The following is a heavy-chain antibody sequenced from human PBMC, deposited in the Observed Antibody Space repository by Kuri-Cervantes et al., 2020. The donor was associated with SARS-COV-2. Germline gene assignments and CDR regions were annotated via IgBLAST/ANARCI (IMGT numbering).Heavy chain of an antibody. CDR2: VSYSGSA. V-gene: IGHV4-59*04. CDR3: ARYFWSGAYYFDY. D-gene: IGHD3-3*01. J-gene: IGHJ4*02. Sequence: SETLSLTCTVSGGSISSYYWSWIRQPPGKGLEWIGSVSYSGSAYYNPSLKSRVTIFVDTSKNQLSLWLTSVTAADTAVYYCARYFWSGAYYFDYWGQETLVTVSS. CDR1: GGSISSYY.